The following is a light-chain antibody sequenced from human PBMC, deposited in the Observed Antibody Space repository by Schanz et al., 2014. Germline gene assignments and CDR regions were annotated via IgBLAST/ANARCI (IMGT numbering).Light chain of an antibody. V-gene: IGLV2-11*01. Sequence: QSVLTQPRSVSGSPGQSVTISCTGTSSDVGGYNSVSWFQQHPGRAPTLMIYDVSKRPSGVPDRFSGSQSGNTASLTISGLQAEDESDYYCCSYAGSINWVFGGGTKLTVL. CDR2: DVS. CDR3: CSYAGSINWV. CDR1: SSDVGGYNS. J-gene: IGLJ3*02.